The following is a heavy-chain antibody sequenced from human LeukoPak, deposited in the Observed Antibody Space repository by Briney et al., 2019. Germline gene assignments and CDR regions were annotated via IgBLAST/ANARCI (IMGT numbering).Heavy chain of an antibody. CDR1: GGSISSYY. D-gene: IGHD3-9*01. V-gene: IGHV4-59*01. J-gene: IGHJ4*02. CDR2: IYHSGST. Sequence: TSETLSLTCSVSGGSISSYYWSWIRQPPGKGLEWIVHIYHSGSTNYNPSLKSRVTILADTSKNQFSLKLGSVTAADTAVYYCARADGYFDRTFPDLWGQGTLVTVSS. CDR3: ARADGYFDRTFPDL.